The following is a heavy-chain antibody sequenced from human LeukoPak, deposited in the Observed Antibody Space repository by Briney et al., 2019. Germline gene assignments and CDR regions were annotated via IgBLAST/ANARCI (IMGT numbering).Heavy chain of an antibody. J-gene: IGHJ3*01. D-gene: IGHD2-2*01. CDR3: ACYGAQLPL. CDR2: IASDGSST. Sequence: GGSLRLSCADSGFTFCTYWMHWVPQAPGKGRVWVSRIASDGSSTTYADSVKGRFTISRANATNTLYLKMSSLRAEVTDVYYCACYGAQLPLWGQGTMVTVSS. CDR1: GFTFCTYW. V-gene: IGHV3-74*01.